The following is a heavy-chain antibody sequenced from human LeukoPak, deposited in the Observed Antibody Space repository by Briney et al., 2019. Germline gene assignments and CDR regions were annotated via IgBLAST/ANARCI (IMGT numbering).Heavy chain of an antibody. V-gene: IGHV4-59*01. CDR3: VRNSGYYYAAWYFDL. Sequence: PSETLSLTCTVSGGSISSYYWSWIRQPPGKGLEWIGYIYYSGSTNYNPSLKSRVTISVDTSKNQFSLKLSSVTAADTAVYYCVRNSGYYYAAWYFDLWGRGTLVTVSS. CDR2: IYYSGST. D-gene: IGHD3-22*01. CDR1: GGSISSYY. J-gene: IGHJ2*01.